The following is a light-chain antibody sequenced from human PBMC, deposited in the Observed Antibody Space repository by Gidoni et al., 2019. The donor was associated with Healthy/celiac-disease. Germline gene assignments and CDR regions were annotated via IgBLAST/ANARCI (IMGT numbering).Light chain of an antibody. CDR3: QQYYSPPQT. Sequence: DIVTTQPPDSLAVSLGERATINSNSSQSVLYSSNNKNYFAWYQQKPGQPPKLLIYWASTRESGVPYRFSGSGSGTDFTLTIRRLQAADVSVYYCQQYYSPPQTFGQGTKVEIK. CDR1: QSVLYSSNNKNY. J-gene: IGKJ1*01. CDR2: WAS. V-gene: IGKV4-1*01.